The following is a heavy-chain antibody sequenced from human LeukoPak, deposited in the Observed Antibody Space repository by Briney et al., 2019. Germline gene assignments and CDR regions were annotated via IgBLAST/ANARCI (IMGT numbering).Heavy chain of an antibody. V-gene: IGHV4-34*01. Sequence: SETLSLTCAVYGGSFSGYYWSWIRQPPGKGLEWIGEINHSGSTNYNPSLKSRVTISVDTSKNQFSLKLSSVTAADTAVYYCARGKDDYVWWSHPRDFDYWGQGTLVTVSS. D-gene: IGHD3-16*01. CDR2: INHSGST. CDR3: ARGKDDYVWWSHPRDFDY. CDR1: GGSFSGYY. J-gene: IGHJ4*02.